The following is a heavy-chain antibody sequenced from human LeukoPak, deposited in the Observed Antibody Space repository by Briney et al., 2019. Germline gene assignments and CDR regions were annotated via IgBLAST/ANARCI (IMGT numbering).Heavy chain of an antibody. CDR1: GGTFSSYA. CDR2: IIPIFGTA. J-gene: IGHJ5*02. D-gene: IGHD6-13*01. V-gene: IGHV1-69*05. Sequence: SVKVSCKASGGTFSSYAISWVRQAPGQGLEWMGGIIPIFGTANYAQKFQGRVTMTTDTSTSTAYMELRSLRSDDTAVYYCARVDRGAAAGLGWFDPWGQGTLVTVSS. CDR3: ARVDRGAAAGLGWFDP.